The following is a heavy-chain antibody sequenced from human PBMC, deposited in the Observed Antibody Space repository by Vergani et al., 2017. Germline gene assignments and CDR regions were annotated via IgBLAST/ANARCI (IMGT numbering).Heavy chain of an antibody. CDR2: IRSKAYGGTT. CDR1: GFTFGDYA. J-gene: IGHJ4*02. D-gene: IGHD3-3*01. CDR3: AKGLNSLRFWEWLWGYFDC. V-gene: IGHV3-49*03. Sequence: VQLVESGGGLVQPGRSLRLSCTASGFTFGDYAMSWFRQAPGKGLEWVGFIRSKAYGGTTEYAASVKGRFTIYRDNSTNTLYLQMNSLRAEDTAVYYCAKGLNSLRFWEWLWGYFDCWGQGPLVTVSS.